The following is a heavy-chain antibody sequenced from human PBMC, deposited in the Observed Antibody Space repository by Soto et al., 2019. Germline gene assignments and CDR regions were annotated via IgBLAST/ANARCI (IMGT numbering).Heavy chain of an antibody. CDR2: IIPIFGTA. CDR3: AREGITGTTGIDY. J-gene: IGHJ4*02. Sequence: QVQLVQSGXEVKXXXXXVXXSCKASGGTFSSYAISWVRQAPGQGLEWMGGIIPIFGTANYAQKFQGRVTITADESTSTAYMELSSLRSEDTAVYYCAREGITGTTGIDYWGQGTLVTVSS. D-gene: IGHD1-7*01. V-gene: IGHV1-69*12. CDR1: GGTFSSYA.